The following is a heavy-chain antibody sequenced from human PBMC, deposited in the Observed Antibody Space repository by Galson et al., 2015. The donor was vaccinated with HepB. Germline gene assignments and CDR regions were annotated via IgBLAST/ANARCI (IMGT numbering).Heavy chain of an antibody. D-gene: IGHD1-7*01. CDR3: VSNVGNYPRVSTAFNV. J-gene: IGHJ3*01. CDR1: GDTFTAYP. Sequence: SVKVSCKASGDTFTAYPISWVRLAPGQGLEWMGGSIPLFGTLDYARKFQGRVTISADESTSTSYMELSRLRSDDTAVYYCVSNVGNYPRVSTAFNVWGQGTMVIVSS. CDR2: SIPLFGTL. V-gene: IGHV1-69*13.